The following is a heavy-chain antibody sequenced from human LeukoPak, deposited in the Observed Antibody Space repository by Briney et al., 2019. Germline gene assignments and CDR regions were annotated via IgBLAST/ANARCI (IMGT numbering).Heavy chain of an antibody. CDR2: ISYDGSNK. Sequence: GGSLRLSCAASGFTFSSYSMNWVRQAPGKGLEWVAVISYDGSNKYYADSVKGRFTISRDNSKNTLYLQMNSLRAEDTAVYYCARGGPAAVYYYMDVWGKGTTVTVSS. CDR3: ARGGPAAVYYYMDV. CDR1: GFTFSSYS. J-gene: IGHJ6*03. V-gene: IGHV3-30*03. D-gene: IGHD6-13*01.